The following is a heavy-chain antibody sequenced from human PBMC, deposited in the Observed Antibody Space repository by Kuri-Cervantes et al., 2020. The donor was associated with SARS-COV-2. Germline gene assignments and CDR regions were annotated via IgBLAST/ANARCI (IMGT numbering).Heavy chain of an antibody. CDR2: INHSGST. CDR3: ARSGYSYGPETRGAFDI. J-gene: IGHJ3*02. V-gene: IGHV4-34*01. D-gene: IGHD5-18*01. CDR1: GGSFSGYY. Sequence: SETLSLTCAVYGGSFSGYYWSWIRQPPGKGLEWIGEINHSGSTNYNPSLKSRVTISVDTSKNQFSLKLSSVTAADTAVYYCARSGYSYGPETRGAFDIWGQGTMVTVSS.